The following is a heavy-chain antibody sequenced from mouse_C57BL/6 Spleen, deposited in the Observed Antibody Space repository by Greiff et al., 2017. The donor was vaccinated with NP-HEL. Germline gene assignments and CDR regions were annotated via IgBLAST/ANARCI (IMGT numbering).Heavy chain of an antibody. V-gene: IGHV1-82*01. CDR3: ARHYYSNLYYFDY. Sequence: VQLQQSGPELVKPGASVKISCKASGYAFSSSWMNWVKQRPGKGLEWIGRIYPGDGDTNYNGKFKGKATLTADKSSSTADMQLSSLTSEDSAVYFCARHYYSNLYYFDYWGQGTTLTVSS. CDR2: IYPGDGDT. CDR1: GYAFSSSW. D-gene: IGHD2-5*01. J-gene: IGHJ2*01.